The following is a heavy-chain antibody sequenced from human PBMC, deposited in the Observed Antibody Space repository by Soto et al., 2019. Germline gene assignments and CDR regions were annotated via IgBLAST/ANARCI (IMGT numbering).Heavy chain of an antibody. V-gene: IGHV3-30*18. CDR3: AKGQLCTTTSCYFYYYGMDV. J-gene: IGHJ6*02. Sequence: PGGSLRLSCAVSGFNFRSYVMHWVRQAPGKGLEWVAAISYDGSKKYYADSVKGRLSISRDNSKNTVYLQMNSLRGEDTAVYYCAKGQLCTTTSCYFYYYGMDVWGQGTTVTVSS. CDR2: ISYDGSKK. CDR1: GFNFRSYV. D-gene: IGHD2-2*01.